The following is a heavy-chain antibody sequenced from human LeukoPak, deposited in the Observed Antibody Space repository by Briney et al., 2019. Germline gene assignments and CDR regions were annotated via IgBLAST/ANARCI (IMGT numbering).Heavy chain of an antibody. CDR3: AREIRLDYYDSSGYYYRDAFDI. Sequence: KPSDTLSRTCTVSGGSISSYYWSWIRQPPGQGLEWIGYIYYSGSTNYNPSLKRRVTISVDTSKNQFSLKLSSVTAADTAVYYCAREIRLDYYDSSGYYYRDAFDIWGQGTMVTVSS. CDR2: IYYSGST. D-gene: IGHD3-22*01. CDR1: GGSISSYY. V-gene: IGHV4-59*01. J-gene: IGHJ3*02.